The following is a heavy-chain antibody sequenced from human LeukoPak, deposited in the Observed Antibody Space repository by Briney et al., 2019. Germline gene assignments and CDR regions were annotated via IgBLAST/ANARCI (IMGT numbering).Heavy chain of an antibody. CDR2: IYYSGST. CDR3: ARHSMVRGVIDY. Sequence: SETLSLTCTVSGGSISSYYWSWIRQPPGKGLEWIGYIYYSGSTNYNPSLKSRVTISVDTSKNQFSLKLSSVTAADTAVYYCARHSMVRGVIDYWGQGTLVTVSS. D-gene: IGHD3-10*01. J-gene: IGHJ4*02. V-gene: IGHV4-59*08. CDR1: GGSISSYY.